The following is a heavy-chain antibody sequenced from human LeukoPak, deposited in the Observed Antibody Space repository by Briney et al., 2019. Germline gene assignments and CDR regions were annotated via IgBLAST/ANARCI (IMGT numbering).Heavy chain of an antibody. V-gene: IGHV4-59*01. CDR1: GGSISSYY. CDR2: IYYSGST. D-gene: IGHD3-10*01. CDR3: ARVRSNGSGSYYHNWFDP. Sequence: SETLSLTCTVSGGSISSYYWSWIRQPPGKGLEWIGYIYYSGSTNYNPSFKSRVTISVDTSKNQFSLKLSSVTAADTAVYYCARVRSNGSGSYYHNWFDPWGQGTLVTVSS. J-gene: IGHJ5*02.